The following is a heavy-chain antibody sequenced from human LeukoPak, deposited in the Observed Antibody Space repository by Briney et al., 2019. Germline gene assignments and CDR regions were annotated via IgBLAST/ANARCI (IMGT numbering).Heavy chain of an antibody. J-gene: IGHJ4*02. CDR2: IYYSGST. Sequence: SETLSLTCTVSGGSISSSSYYWGWIRQPPGKGLEWIGSIYYSGSTYYNPSLKSRVTISVDTSKNQFSLKLSSVTAADTAVYYCARGPSLVVPAAIVGETFDYWGQGTLVTVSS. D-gene: IGHD2-2*01. CDR1: GGSISSSSYY. CDR3: ARGPSLVVPAAIVGETFDY. V-gene: IGHV4-39*07.